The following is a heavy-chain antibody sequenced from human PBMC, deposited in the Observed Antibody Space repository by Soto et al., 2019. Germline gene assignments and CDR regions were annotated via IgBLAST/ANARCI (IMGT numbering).Heavy chain of an antibody. CDR1: GYTFTSYY. J-gene: IGHJ4*02. Sequence: ASVKVSCKASGYTFTSYYMHWVRQAPGQGLEWMGIINPSGGSTSYAQKFQGRVTMTRDTSTSTVYMELSSLRSEDTAVYYCARCKFTRYYYDSSGCPFDYWGQGTLVTVSS. CDR2: INPSGGST. V-gene: IGHV1-46*01. D-gene: IGHD3-22*01. CDR3: ARCKFTRYYYDSSGCPFDY.